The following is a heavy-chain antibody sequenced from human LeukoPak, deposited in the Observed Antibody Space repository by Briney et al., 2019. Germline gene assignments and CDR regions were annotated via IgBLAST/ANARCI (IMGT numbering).Heavy chain of an antibody. D-gene: IGHD2-15*01. CDR2: IKQDGSEK. CDR1: GFTFSSYW. J-gene: IGHJ5*02. V-gene: IGHV3-7*01. Sequence: GSLRLSCAASGFTFSSYWMSWVRQAPGKGLEWVANIKQDGSEKYYVDSVKGRFTISRDNAKNSLYLQMNSLRAEDTAVYYCARAHSLGYCSGGSCYPNWFDPWGQGTLVTVSS. CDR3: ARAHSLGYCSGGSCYPNWFDP.